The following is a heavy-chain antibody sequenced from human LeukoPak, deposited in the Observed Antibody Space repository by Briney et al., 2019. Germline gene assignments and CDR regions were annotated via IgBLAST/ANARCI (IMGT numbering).Heavy chain of an antibody. Sequence: SETLSLTCAVSGGSISSRNWWSWVRQPPGKGLEWIGEIYHSGSINYNPSLKSRDTISVDKSKNQLSLRLTSVTAADTAVYYCARDNGAIRAYYYHGMDVWGQGTTVTVSS. CDR1: GGSISSRNW. CDR2: IYHSGSI. J-gene: IGHJ6*02. V-gene: IGHV4-4*02. CDR3: ARDNGAIRAYYYHGMDV. D-gene: IGHD2-8*01.